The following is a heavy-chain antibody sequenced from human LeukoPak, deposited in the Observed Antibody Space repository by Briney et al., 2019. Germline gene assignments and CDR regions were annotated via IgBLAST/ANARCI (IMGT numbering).Heavy chain of an antibody. D-gene: IGHD3-22*01. V-gene: IGHV4-34*01. Sequence: SETLSFTCAVYSGSFSGYYWTWIRQTPGKGLEWIGEVKYTGSTNCNPSLKSRVTISIDMSKNQFFLILTSVTAADTAVYYCARGPPLNPGDYDSSGYYYFDYWGQGTLVTVSS. CDR3: ARGPPLNPGDYDSSGYYYFDY. CDR1: SGSFSGYY. CDR2: VKYTGST. J-gene: IGHJ4*02.